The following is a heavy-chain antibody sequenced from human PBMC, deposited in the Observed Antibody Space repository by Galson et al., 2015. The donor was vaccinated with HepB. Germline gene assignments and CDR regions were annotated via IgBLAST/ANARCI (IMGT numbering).Heavy chain of an antibody. CDR1: GGSISYYY. J-gene: IGHJ4*02. Sequence: SETLSLTCTVSGGSISYYYWSWIRQPPGKGLEWIGYIYETESTNYSPSLKSRVTISVDTSKNQFSLNLRSVTAADTAVYYCARGIGATVDYWGQGARVTVSS. CDR2: IYETEST. D-gene: IGHD6-25*01. V-gene: IGHV4-59*08. CDR3: ARGIGATVDY.